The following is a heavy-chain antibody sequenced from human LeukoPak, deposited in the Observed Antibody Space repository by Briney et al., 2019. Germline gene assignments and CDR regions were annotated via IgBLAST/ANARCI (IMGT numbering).Heavy chain of an antibody. CDR3: ARDVDGYTRLFGY. D-gene: IGHD5-24*01. CDR1: GFTFSSYS. J-gene: IGHJ4*02. Sequence: GGSLRLSCAASGFTFSSYSMNWVRQAPGKGLEWVSSISSSSSYIYYADSVKGRFTISRDNAKNSLYPQMNSLRAEDTAVYYCARDVDGYTRLFGYWGQGTLVTVSS. V-gene: IGHV3-21*01. CDR2: ISSSSSYI.